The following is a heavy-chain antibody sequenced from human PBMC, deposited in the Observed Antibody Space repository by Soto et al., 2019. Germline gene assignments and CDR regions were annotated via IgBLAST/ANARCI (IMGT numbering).Heavy chain of an antibody. D-gene: IGHD3-10*01. CDR2: ISSSSSTI. CDR3: ARERFGEHVMDV. CDR1: GFTFSSYS. V-gene: IGHV3-48*02. Sequence: EVQLVESGGGLVQPGGSLRLSCAASGFTFSSYSMNWVRQAPGKGLEWVSYISSSSSTIYYADSVKGRFTISRDNAKNSLSLQMNSLRDEDTAVYYCARERFGEHVMDVWGQGTTVTVSS. J-gene: IGHJ6*02.